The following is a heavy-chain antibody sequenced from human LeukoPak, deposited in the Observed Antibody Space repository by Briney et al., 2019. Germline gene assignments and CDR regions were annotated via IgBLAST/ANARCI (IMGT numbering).Heavy chain of an antibody. V-gene: IGHV3-23*01. D-gene: IGHD2-15*01. CDR3: AIDIVVVVAATKNNWFDP. J-gene: IGHJ5*02. CDR1: GFTFSSYA. Sequence: GGSLRLSCAASGFTFSSYAMSWVRQAPGKGLEWVSAISGSGGSTYYADSVKGRFTISRDNSKNTLYLQMNSLRAEDTAVYYCAIDIVVVVAATKNNWFDPWGQGTLVTVSS. CDR2: ISGSGGST.